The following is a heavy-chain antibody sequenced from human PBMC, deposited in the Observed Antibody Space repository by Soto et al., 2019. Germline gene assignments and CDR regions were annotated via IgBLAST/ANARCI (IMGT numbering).Heavy chain of an antibody. CDR1: GFTFSSYG. D-gene: IGHD1-1*01. J-gene: IGHJ4*02. CDR2: IWYDGSNK. CDR3: ARDTNARRFDY. V-gene: IGHV3-33*01. Sequence: QVQLVESGGGVVQPGRSLRLSCAASGFTFSSYGMHWVRQAPGKGLEWVAVIWYDGSNKYYADSVKGRFTISRDNSKNTLYLQMNSLRAEDTAVYYCARDTNARRFDYWGQGTLVTVSS.